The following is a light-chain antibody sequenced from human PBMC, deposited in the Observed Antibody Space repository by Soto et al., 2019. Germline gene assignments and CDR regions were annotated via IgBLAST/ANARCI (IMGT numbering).Light chain of an antibody. V-gene: IGKV3-11*01. CDR1: QSISSY. Sequence: DIVLTQSPGTLSLSPGESATLSCRASQSISSYLGWYQQKPGQAPRLLIYDASNRAAGIPARFSGSGSGTDFTLTINSLEPEDSAVYYCQQRSKWPLTFGGGTKVDIK. CDR2: DAS. CDR3: QQRSKWPLT. J-gene: IGKJ4*01.